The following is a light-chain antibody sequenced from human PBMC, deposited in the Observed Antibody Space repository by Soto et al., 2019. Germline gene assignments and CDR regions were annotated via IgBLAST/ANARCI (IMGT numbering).Light chain of an antibody. Sequence: QSVLTQPAAVSGSPGQSITISCTGTSSDVGGYNYVSWYQQHPGKAPKLMIYDVSNRPSGVSNRFSGSKSGNTASLTISGLQAEDEADYYSSSYTSSSVLVFGTGTKVTVL. V-gene: IGLV2-14*01. CDR1: SSDVGGYNY. CDR3: SSYTSSSVLV. CDR2: DVS. J-gene: IGLJ1*01.